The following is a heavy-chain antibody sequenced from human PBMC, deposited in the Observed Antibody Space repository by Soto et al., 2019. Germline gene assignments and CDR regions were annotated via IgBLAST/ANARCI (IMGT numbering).Heavy chain of an antibody. CDR3: AKVGYQFQAFDI. CDR1: GFTLSSYA. V-gene: IGHV3-23*01. D-gene: IGHD2-2*01. Sequence: GGSLRLSCAASGFTLSSYAMSWVRQAPGKGLEWVSAIDGSGGSTYYAGSVKGRFTISRDNSKNTLYLQMNSLRAEDTAVYYCAKVGYQFQAFDIWGQGTMVTVSS. J-gene: IGHJ3*02. CDR2: IDGSGGST.